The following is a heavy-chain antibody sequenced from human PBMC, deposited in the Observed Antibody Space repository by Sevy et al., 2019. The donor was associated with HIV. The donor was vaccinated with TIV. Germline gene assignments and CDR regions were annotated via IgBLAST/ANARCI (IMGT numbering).Heavy chain of an antibody. CDR1: GYTFTSYG. CDR3: ARSMITFGGVLYYFDY. V-gene: IGHV1-18*01. CDR2: ISAYNGNT. Sequence: ASVKVCCKASGYTFTSYGIGWVRQAPGQGLEWMGWISAYNGNTNYAQKLQGRVTMTTDTSTSTAYMELRSLRSDDTAVCYCARSMITFGGVLYYFDYWGQGTLVTVSS. D-gene: IGHD3-16*01. J-gene: IGHJ4*02.